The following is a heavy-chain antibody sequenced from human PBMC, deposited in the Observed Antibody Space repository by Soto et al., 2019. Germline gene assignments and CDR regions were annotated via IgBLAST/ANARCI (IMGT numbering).Heavy chain of an antibody. CDR2: INAGNGNT. Sequence: ASVKVSCKASGYTFTSYAMHWVRQAPGQRLEWMGWINAGNGNTKYSQKLQGRVTITRDTSASTAYMELSSLRSEDTAVYYCARDLYMVRGVIITHIHPLDPWGQGTLVTVSS. CDR1: GYTFTSYA. CDR3: ARDLYMVRGVIITHIHPLDP. V-gene: IGHV1-3*01. D-gene: IGHD3-10*01. J-gene: IGHJ5*02.